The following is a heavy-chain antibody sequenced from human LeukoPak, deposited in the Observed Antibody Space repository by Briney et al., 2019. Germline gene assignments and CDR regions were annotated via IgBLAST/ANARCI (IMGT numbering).Heavy chain of an antibody. CDR1: GFTFSNYA. CDR2: ISYDGSNK. J-gene: IGHJ4*02. V-gene: IGHV3-30*04. Sequence: GGSLRLSCAASGFTFSNYAMHWVRQAPGKGLGWVAIISYDGSNKYYADSVKGRFTISRDNSKNTLYLQMNSLRADDTAVYYCARGRSGSHHFDSWGQGTLVTVPS. D-gene: IGHD3-10*01. CDR3: ARGRSGSHHFDS.